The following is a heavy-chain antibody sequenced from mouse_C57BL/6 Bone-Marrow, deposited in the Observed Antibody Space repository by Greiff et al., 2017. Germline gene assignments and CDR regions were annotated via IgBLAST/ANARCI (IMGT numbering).Heavy chain of an antibody. CDR3: ARCSFGSYYFDY. V-gene: IGHV1-64*01. J-gene: IGHJ2*01. Sequence: QVQLQQPGAELVKPGASVKLSCKASGYTFTSYWMHWVKQRPGQGLEWIGMIHPNSGSTNYNEKFKSKATLTVDKSSSTAYMQLSSLTSEDSAVYYCARCSFGSYYFDYWGQGTTLTVSS. CDR2: IHPNSGST. D-gene: IGHD1-1*02. CDR1: GYTFTSYW.